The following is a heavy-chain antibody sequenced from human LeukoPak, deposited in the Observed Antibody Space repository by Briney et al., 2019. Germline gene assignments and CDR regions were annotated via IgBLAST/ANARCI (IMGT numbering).Heavy chain of an antibody. J-gene: IGHJ6*02. Sequence: PGGSLRLSCAASGFTFSSHSMNWVRQAPGKGREWVSYISSSSSIIFYADSVKGRFTISRDNAKNSLYLQMNSLRDEDTAVYYCARDAHIVVVTAIPHSDYYYYGTDVWGQGTTVTVSS. CDR3: ARDAHIVVVTAIPHSDYYYYGTDV. D-gene: IGHD2-21*02. CDR1: GFTFSSHS. CDR2: ISSSSSII. V-gene: IGHV3-48*02.